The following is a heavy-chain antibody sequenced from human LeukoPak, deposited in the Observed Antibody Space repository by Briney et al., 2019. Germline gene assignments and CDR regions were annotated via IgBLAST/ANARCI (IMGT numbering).Heavy chain of an antibody. CDR2: INHSGST. D-gene: IGHD6-13*01. Sequence: SETLSLTCAVYGGSFSGYYWSWIRQPPGKGLEWIGEINHSGSTNYNPSLKSRVTISVDTSKNQFSLKLSSVTAADTAVYYCARANRYSSSWYAIDYWGQGTLVTVSS. CDR1: GGSFSGYY. J-gene: IGHJ4*02. V-gene: IGHV4-34*01. CDR3: ARANRYSSSWYAIDY.